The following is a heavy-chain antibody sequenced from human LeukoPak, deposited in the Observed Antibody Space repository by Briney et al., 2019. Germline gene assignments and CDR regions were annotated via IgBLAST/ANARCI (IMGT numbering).Heavy chain of an antibody. Sequence: GESLKISCKGSGYDFTSYWVGWVRQMPGKGLEWMGIIYPGDSDTRYSPSFQGQVTISADKSISTAYLQWSSLKASDTAMYYCASSQYSSGWYNTYYFDYWGQGTLVTVSS. CDR3: ASSQYSSGWYNTYYFDY. CDR2: IYPGDSDT. CDR1: GYDFTSYW. V-gene: IGHV5-51*01. J-gene: IGHJ4*02. D-gene: IGHD6-19*01.